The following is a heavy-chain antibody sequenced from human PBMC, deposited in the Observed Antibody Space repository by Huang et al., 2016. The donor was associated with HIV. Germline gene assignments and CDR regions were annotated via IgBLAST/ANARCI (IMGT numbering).Heavy chain of an antibody. CDR2: INVAGTHI. CDR1: GFTRTTFS. D-gene: IGHD4-17*01. V-gene: IGHV3-21*01. J-gene: IGHJ5*02. CDR3: VRIGYGENSYGSGYFDP. Sequence: EVQLVESGGGLVKPGGSLRLSCAASGFTRTTFSMNWVRQAPGRGLQWVAYINVAGTHIYYADSVEGRFTISRDNTRNSLYLQLNSLRAEDTAVYYCVRIGYGENSYGSGYFDPWGQGTLVAVSS.